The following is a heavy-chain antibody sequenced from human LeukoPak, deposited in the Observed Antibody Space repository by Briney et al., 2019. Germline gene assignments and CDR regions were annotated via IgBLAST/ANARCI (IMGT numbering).Heavy chain of an antibody. CDR3: AKASSGWYFGFDY. J-gene: IGHJ4*02. CDR2: VSYDGNNK. Sequence: GGSLRLSCAASGFTFSTYGMHWVRQAPGKGLEWVAAVSYDGNNKYYADSVQGRFTISRDNSKNTLYLQTNSLRAEDTAVYYCAKASSGWYFGFDYWGQGTLVTVSS. V-gene: IGHV3-30*18. D-gene: IGHD6-19*01. CDR1: GFTFSTYG.